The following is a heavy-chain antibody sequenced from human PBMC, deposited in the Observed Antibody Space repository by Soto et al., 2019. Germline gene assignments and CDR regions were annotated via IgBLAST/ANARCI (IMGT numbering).Heavy chain of an antibody. D-gene: IGHD3-22*01. CDR2: ISSSSYI. CDR1: EFTFSRYS. CDR3: ARADREGGYRHTNYYYYGMDV. Sequence: GSLRLSCAAPEFTFSRYSMNWVRQAPGKGLEWVSSISSSSYIYYAASVKGRFTISRDNAKNSLYLQMNSLRAEDTAVYYCARADREGGYRHTNYYYYGMDVWGQGTTVTVSS. V-gene: IGHV3-21*01. J-gene: IGHJ6*02.